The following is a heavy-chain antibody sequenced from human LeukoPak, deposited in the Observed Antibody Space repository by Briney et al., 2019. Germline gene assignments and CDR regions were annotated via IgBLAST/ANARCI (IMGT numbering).Heavy chain of an antibody. J-gene: IGHJ4*02. V-gene: IGHV3-30*02. CDR2: IWYDGSNK. Sequence: VYLGGSLRLSCAASGFTFRNYGMHWVRQAPGKGLEWVAVIWYDGSNKYYADSVKGRFTISRDNSKNTLYLQMNSLRAEDTAVYYCAKDRLRYCSGGSCVFDYWGQGTLVTVSS. D-gene: IGHD2-15*01. CDR1: GFTFRNYG. CDR3: AKDRLRYCSGGSCVFDY.